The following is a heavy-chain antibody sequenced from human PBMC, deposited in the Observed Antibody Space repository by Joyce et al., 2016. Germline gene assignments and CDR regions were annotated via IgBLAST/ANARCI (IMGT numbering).Heavy chain of an antibody. CDR3: ARLRRWSGPSDC. CDR2: INRDGSST. D-gene: IGHD4-23*01. CDR1: GFTFSSYW. Sequence: EVQLVESGGGLVQPGGSRSLSCAASGFTFSSYWRYWVRKAPGKGLVWVSRINRDGSSTTYADSVKGRFTISRDNAKNTLYLQMNSLRAEDTAVYYCARLRRWSGPSDCWGQGTLVTVSS. J-gene: IGHJ4*02. V-gene: IGHV3-74*03.